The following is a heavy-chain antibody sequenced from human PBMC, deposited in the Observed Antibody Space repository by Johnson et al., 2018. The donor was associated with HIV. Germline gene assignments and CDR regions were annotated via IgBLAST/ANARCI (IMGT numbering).Heavy chain of an antibody. V-gene: IGHV3-30*03. Sequence: QVQLVESGGGVVQPGRSLRLSCAASGFTFRSYAMHWVRQAQGKGLEWVAVISYDGSNKYYADSVKGRFTISRDNSKNTLYLQMNSLRAEDTAVYYCARAPIYYYDSPRHAFDIWGKGTMVTVSS. J-gene: IGHJ3*02. CDR1: GFTFRSYA. CDR3: ARAPIYYYDSPRHAFDI. CDR2: ISYDGSNK. D-gene: IGHD3-22*01.